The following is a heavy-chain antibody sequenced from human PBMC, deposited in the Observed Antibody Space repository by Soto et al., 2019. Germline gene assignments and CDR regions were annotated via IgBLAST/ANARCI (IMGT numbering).Heavy chain of an antibody. V-gene: IGHV5-51*01. D-gene: IGHD6-13*01. CDR3: ARHDSAAAGLSYYYYYYGMDV. CDR1: GYSFTSYW. CDR2: IYPGDSDT. Sequence: GESLKISCKGSGYSFTSYWIGWVRQMPGKGLEWMGIIYPGDSDTRYSPSFQGQVTISADKSISTAYLQWSSLKASDTAMYYCARHDSAAAGLSYYYYYYGMDVWGQWTTVTVS. J-gene: IGHJ6*02.